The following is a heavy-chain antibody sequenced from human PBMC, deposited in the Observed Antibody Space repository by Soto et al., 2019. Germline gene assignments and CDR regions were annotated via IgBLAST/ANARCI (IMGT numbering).Heavy chain of an antibody. J-gene: IGHJ5*02. CDR1: GGSISSSNW. CDR2: IYYSGST. Sequence: SETLSLTCAVSGGSISSSNWWSWVRQPPGKGLEWIGSIYYSGSTYYNPSLKSRVTISVDTSKNQFSLKLSSVTAADTAVYYCARRRSTIFGVVIVRGAWFDPWGQGTLVTVSS. D-gene: IGHD3-3*01. CDR3: ARRRSTIFGVVIVRGAWFDP. V-gene: IGHV4-39*01.